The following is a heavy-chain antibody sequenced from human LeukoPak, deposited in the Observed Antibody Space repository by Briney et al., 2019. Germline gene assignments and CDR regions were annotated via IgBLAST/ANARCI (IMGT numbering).Heavy chain of an antibody. Sequence: ASVKVSCKASGYTFTGYYMHWVRQAPGQGLEWMGRTNPNSGGTNYAQKFQGRVTMTRDTSISTAYMELSRLRSDDTAVYYCARDSPARGSDAFDIWGQGTMVTVSS. V-gene: IGHV1-2*06. J-gene: IGHJ3*02. D-gene: IGHD3-10*01. CDR2: TNPNSGGT. CDR3: ARDSPARGSDAFDI. CDR1: GYTFTGYY.